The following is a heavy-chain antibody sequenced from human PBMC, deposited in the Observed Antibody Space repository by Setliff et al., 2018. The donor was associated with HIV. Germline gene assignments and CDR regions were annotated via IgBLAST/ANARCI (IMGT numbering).Heavy chain of an antibody. CDR2: IYQSGNT. J-gene: IGHJ5*02. Sequence: SETLSLTCAVSGYSISSGFYWSWMRQPPGKGLEWIGSIYQSGNTNYIPSLEGRLTISVDTAKNQFSLKLSSVTAADTAVYYCAAATTLLSPRAWGQGTLVTVS. CDR3: AAATTLLSPRA. V-gene: IGHV4-38-2*01. D-gene: IGHD2-15*01. CDR1: GYSISSGFY.